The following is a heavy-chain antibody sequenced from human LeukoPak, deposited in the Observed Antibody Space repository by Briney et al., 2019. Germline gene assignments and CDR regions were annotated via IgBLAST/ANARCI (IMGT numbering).Heavy chain of an antibody. CDR2: IYNSGNT. V-gene: IGHV4-59*01. CDR1: GGSISTYY. D-gene: IGHD3-22*01. CDR3: ARVWVDYYDSSGCFDY. J-gene: IGHJ4*02. Sequence: TPSETLSLTCSVSGGSISTYYWSWIRQPPGKGLEWNGYIYNSGNTNYNPSLRSRVTISVDTSNNQFSLRLSSVTAADTAVYYCARVWVDYYDSSGCFDYWGQGTLVTVSS.